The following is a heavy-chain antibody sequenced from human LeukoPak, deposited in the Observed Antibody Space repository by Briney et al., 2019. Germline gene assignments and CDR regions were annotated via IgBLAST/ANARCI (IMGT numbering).Heavy chain of an antibody. CDR3: ASVLYCGADCYSGRYFFDY. J-gene: IGHJ4*02. D-gene: IGHD2-21*02. CDR2: INPNSCDT. V-gene: IGHV1-2*02. CDR1: GYTFTDYY. Sequence: ASVKVSCKSFGYTFTDYYMHWVRQAPGQGLAWVGWINPNSCDTNFAQKIQGSVTLTRDTSISTAYMDMSSLRSEDTAVYYCASVLYCGADCYSGRYFFDYWGQGTLVTVSS.